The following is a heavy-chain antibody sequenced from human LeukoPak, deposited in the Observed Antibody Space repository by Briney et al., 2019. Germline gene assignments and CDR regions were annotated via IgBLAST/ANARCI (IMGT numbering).Heavy chain of an antibody. D-gene: IGHD5-12*01. J-gene: IGHJ6*04. CDR1: GFTFSSYS. CDR3: ARDPSIVATIHYYCYGMDV. CDR2: ISSSSSYI. Sequence: KPGGSLRLSCAASGFTFSSYSMNWVRQAPGKGLEWVSSISSSSSYIYYADSVKGRFTISRDNAKNSLYLQMNSLRAEDTAVYYCARDPSIVATIHYYCYGMDVWGKGTTVTVSS. V-gene: IGHV3-21*01.